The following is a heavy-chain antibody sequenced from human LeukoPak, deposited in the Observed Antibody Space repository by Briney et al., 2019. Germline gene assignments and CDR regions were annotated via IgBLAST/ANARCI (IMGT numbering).Heavy chain of an antibody. Sequence: GESLKISCKGSGYKFSNYWIGWVRQMPGKGLEWMGIIYPGDSDTRYSPSFQGQVTIPADKSISTAYLQWSSLKASDTAMYYCARAKVDGYNFWFDYWGQGTLVTVSS. J-gene: IGHJ4*02. D-gene: IGHD5-24*01. CDR1: GYKFSNYW. V-gene: IGHV5-51*01. CDR3: ARAKVDGYNFWFDY. CDR2: IYPGDSDT.